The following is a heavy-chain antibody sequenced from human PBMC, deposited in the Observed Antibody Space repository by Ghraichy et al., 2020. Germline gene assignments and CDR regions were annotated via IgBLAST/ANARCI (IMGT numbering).Heavy chain of an antibody. CDR2: ISSSGSTI. D-gene: IGHD6-19*01. Sequence: GGSLRLSCAASGFTFSSYEMNWVRQAPGKGLEWVSYISSSGSTIYYADSVKGRFTISRDNAKNSLYLQMNSLRAEDTAVYYCARERISGWSPNDAFDIWGQGTMVTVSS. CDR1: GFTFSSYE. V-gene: IGHV3-48*03. CDR3: ARERISGWSPNDAFDI. J-gene: IGHJ3*02.